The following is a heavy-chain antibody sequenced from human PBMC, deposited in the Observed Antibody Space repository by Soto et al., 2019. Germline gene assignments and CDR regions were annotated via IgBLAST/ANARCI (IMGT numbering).Heavy chain of an antibody. V-gene: IGHV4-34*01. CDR3: ARGQLVYARRYYYMDV. J-gene: IGHJ6*03. CDR1: GGSFSGYY. CDR2: INHSGST. D-gene: IGHD2-8*01. Sequence: ASETLSLTCAVCGGSFSGYYWSWIRQPPGKGLEWIGEINHSGSTNYNPSLKSRVTISVDTSKNQFSLKLSSVTAADTAVYYCARGQLVYARRYYYMDVWGKGTTVTVSS.